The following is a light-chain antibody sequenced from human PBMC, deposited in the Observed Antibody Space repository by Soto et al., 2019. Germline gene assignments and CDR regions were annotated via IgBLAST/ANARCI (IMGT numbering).Light chain of an antibody. CDR3: SSYTSSRDHVV. CDR2: DVS. Sequence: QSALTQPASVSGSPGQSITISCTGTSSDVGGYNYVSWYQQHPGKAPKLMIYDVSSRPSGVSNRFSGSKSGNTASLTISGRQAEDEADYHCSSYTSSRDHVVFGGGTKVTVL. V-gene: IGLV2-14*01. CDR1: SSDVGGYNY. J-gene: IGLJ2*01.